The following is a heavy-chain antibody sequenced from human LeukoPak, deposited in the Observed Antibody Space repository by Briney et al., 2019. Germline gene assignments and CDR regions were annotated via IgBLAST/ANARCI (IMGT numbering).Heavy chain of an antibody. Sequence: SETLSLTCTVSGGSVTTSSYYWGCVRQPPGKGLEWIGCTSHSGTTFYSPSLRSRVSISVDTSNSQFSLKLSSMTATDTAVYYCAKTTRASIRSAFDIWGQETSVTVSS. V-gene: IGHV4-39*01. J-gene: IGHJ3*02. CDR3: AKTTRASIRSAFDI. CDR1: GGSVTTSSYY. D-gene: IGHD1-7*01. CDR2: TSHSGTT.